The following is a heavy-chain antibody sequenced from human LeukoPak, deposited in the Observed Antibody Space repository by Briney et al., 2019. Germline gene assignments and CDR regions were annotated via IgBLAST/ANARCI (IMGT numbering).Heavy chain of an antibody. J-gene: IGHJ5*02. CDR1: GGTFSSYA. CDR2: IIPIFGTA. D-gene: IGHD4-23*01. V-gene: IGHV1-69*05. CDR3: ATDLDYGGNHP. Sequence: SVKVSCKASGGTFSSYAISWVRQAPGQGLEWMGRIIPIFGTANYAQKFQGRVTITTDESTSTAYMELSSLRSEDTAVYYCATDLDYGGNHPWGQGTLVTVSS.